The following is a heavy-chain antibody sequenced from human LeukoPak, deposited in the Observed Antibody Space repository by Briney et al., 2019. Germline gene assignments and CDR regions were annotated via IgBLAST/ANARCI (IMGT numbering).Heavy chain of an antibody. D-gene: IGHD3-22*01. CDR2: IRYDGSNK. Sequence: PGGSLRLSCAASGFTFSSYGMSWVRQAPGKGLEWVAFIRYDGSNKYYADSVKGRFTISRDNSKNTLYLQMNSLRAEDTAVYYCARAITMIVVPTLVINDYWGQGTLVTVSS. V-gene: IGHV3-30*02. CDR3: ARAITMIVVPTLVINDY. J-gene: IGHJ4*02. CDR1: GFTFSSYG.